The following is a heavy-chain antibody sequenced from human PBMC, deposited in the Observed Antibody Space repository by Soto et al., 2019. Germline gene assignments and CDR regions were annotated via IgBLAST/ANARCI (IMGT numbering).Heavy chain of an antibody. Sequence: HPGGSLRLSCAVSGFTFNNYDMHWVRQAPGKGLEWVAIISYDGTNKYYADSVKGRFTISRDNSKNTLYLQMNSLRAEDTAVYYCARPGPYASGSYSVRHNRFDPRGQATLVTVPQ. CDR1: GFTFNNYD. D-gene: IGHD3-10*01. V-gene: IGHV3-30*03. J-gene: IGHJ5*02. CDR2: ISYDGTNK. CDR3: ARPGPYASGSYSVRHNRFDP.